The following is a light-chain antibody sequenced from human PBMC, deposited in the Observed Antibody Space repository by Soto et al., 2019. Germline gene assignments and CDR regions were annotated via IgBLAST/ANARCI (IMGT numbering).Light chain of an antibody. CDR2: AAS. J-gene: IGKJ1*01. CDR1: QGISSY. Sequence: DIQLPQSPSFLSASVGDSVTITGRASQGISSYLAWYQKKPGKAPKLLMYAASTLQSGVPSRFSGSGSGTEFTLTISSLQPEDFATYYCQHYNSYSGAFGQGTKVDI. V-gene: IGKV1-9*01. CDR3: QHYNSYSGA.